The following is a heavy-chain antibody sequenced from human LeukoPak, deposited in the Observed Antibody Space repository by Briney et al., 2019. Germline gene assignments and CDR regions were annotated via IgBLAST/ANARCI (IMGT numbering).Heavy chain of an antibody. J-gene: IGHJ4*02. D-gene: IGHD5-24*01. Sequence: ASVQVSCKASGYTFTSYYMHWVRQAPGQGLEWMGIINPSGGSTSYAQKFQGRVTMTRDTSTSTVYMELSSLRSEDTAVYYCARGPSIWLHQRYFDYWGQGTLVTVSS. V-gene: IGHV1-46*01. CDR2: INPSGGST. CDR1: GYTFTSYY. CDR3: ARGPSIWLHQRYFDY.